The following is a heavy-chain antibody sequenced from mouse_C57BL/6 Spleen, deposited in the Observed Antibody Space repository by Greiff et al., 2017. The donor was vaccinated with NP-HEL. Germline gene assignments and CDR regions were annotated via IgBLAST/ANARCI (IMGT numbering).Heavy chain of an antibody. CDR1: GFTFSDYY. D-gene: IGHD2-2*01. CDR3: AREGGGYYGYFDV. V-gene: IGHV5-16*01. CDR2: INYDGSST. J-gene: IGHJ1*03. Sequence: EVKLMESEGGLVQPGSSMKLSCTASGFTFSDYYMAWVRQVPEKGLEWVANINYDGSSTYYLDSLKSRFIISRDNAKNILYLQMSSLKSEDTATYYCAREGGGYYGYFDVWGTGTTVTVSS.